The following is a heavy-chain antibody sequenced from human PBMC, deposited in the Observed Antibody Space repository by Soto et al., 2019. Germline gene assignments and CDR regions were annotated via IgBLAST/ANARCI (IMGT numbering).Heavy chain of an antibody. CDR1: GFTYSSYW. V-gene: IGHV3-74*01. CDR3: ARDLEPTVTENFDY. CDR2: INSDGSST. J-gene: IGHJ4*02. D-gene: IGHD4-17*01. Sequence: GSLRLCVAASGFTYSSYWMHWVRQAPGKGLVWVSRINSDGSSTSYADSVKGRFTISRDNAKNTLYLQMNSLRAEDTAVYYCARDLEPTVTENFDYWGQGTLVTVSS.